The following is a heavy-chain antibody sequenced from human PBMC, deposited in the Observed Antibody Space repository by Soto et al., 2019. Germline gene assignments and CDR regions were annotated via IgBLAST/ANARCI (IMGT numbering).Heavy chain of an antibody. D-gene: IGHD6-13*01. CDR1: GLSISSGDW. Sequence: QVQLQESGPGLVRPSGTVSLTCAVSGLSISSGDWWSWVRQPPGKGLEWIGEIHHSGSANYNPSLKSRVTLSVVPSKDLFSLTLISVTAPDTAFYNCARDQGSHPGDWGQGTLVSVSS. CDR2: IHHSGSA. J-gene: IGHJ4*02. CDR3: ARDQGSHPGD. V-gene: IGHV4-4*02.